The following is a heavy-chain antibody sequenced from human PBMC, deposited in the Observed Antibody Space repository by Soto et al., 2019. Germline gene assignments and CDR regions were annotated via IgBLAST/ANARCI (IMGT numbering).Heavy chain of an antibody. D-gene: IGHD2-21*02. J-gene: IGHJ4*02. CDR3: ARQRTTVVTQAYFDH. CDR1: GESISGSSYY. CDR2: IYYSGRT. V-gene: IGHV4-39*01. Sequence: SETLSLTCIVSGESISGSSYYWGWIRQPPGKGLEWIGSIYYSGRTYYNPSFKSRVTISIDTSKNQFSLKLSSVTATDTAVYYCARQRTTVVTQAYFDHWGQGALVTVSS.